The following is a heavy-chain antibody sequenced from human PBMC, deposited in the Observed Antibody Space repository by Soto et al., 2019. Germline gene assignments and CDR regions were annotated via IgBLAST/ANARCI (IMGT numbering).Heavy chain of an antibody. CDR1: GFIFSSYG. CDR2: ISYDGSNK. V-gene: IGHV3-30*18. CDR3: AKDEGGSYYGYFDY. J-gene: IGHJ4*02. Sequence: QVQLVESGGGVVQPGRSLRLSCAASGFIFSSYGMHWVRQAPGKGLEWVAVISYDGSNKYYADSVKGRFTISRDNSKNPLNLKMNSLRAEDTAVYYCAKDEGGSYYGYFDYWGQGTLVTVSS. D-gene: IGHD1-26*01.